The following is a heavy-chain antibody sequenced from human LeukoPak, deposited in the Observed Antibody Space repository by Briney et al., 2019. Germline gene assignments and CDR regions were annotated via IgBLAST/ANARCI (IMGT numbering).Heavy chain of an antibody. Sequence: SVKVSCKASGGTFSSYAINWVRQAPGQGLEWMGRIIPIFGIANYAQKFQGRVTITADTSTSTAYMELSSLRSEDTAVYYCARDRCGGDCYADDTFDIWGQGTMVTVSS. CDR1: GGTFSSYA. V-gene: IGHV1-69*04. D-gene: IGHD2-21*02. J-gene: IGHJ3*02. CDR3: ARDRCGGDCYADDTFDI. CDR2: IIPIFGIA.